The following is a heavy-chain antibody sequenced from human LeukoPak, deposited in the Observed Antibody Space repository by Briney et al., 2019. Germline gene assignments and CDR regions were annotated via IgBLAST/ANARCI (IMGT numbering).Heavy chain of an antibody. D-gene: IGHD2-21*02. Sequence: GGSLRLSCAASGFTFRSYSMNWVRQAPGKGLEWVSSISSGSTYIYYAGSVKGRFTISRDNGKNSLYLQMNSPRAEDTAVYYCARDKLAYCGGDCYPDAWGQGTLVTVSS. CDR3: ARDKLAYCGGDCYPDA. J-gene: IGHJ5*02. V-gene: IGHV3-21*01. CDR1: GFTFRSYS. CDR2: ISSGSTYI.